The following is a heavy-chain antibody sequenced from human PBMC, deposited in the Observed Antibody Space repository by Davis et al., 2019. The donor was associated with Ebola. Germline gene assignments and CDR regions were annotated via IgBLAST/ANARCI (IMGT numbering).Heavy chain of an antibody. Sequence: GESLKISCAASGFTFSSYWMSWVRQAPGKGLEWVANIKQDGSEKYYVDSVKGRFTISRDNAKNSLYLQMNSLRAEDTAVYYCARGVLLLYQSDWFDPWGQGTLVTVSS. J-gene: IGHJ5*02. CDR3: ARGVLLLYQSDWFDP. CDR2: IKQDGSEK. D-gene: IGHD2-2*02. V-gene: IGHV3-7*03. CDR1: GFTFSSYW.